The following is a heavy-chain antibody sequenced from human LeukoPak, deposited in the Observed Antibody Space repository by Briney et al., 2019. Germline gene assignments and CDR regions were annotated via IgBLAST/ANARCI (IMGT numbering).Heavy chain of an antibody. V-gene: IGHV1-46*01. J-gene: IGHJ5*02. CDR1: GYTFTSYY. Sequence: ASVKVSCKASGYTFTSYYMHWVRQAPGQGLEWMGIINPSGGSTSYAQKFQGRVTMTRDMSTSTVYMELSSLRSEDTAVYYCARDPGYYDSCGYYDPWGQGTLVTVSS. CDR2: INPSGGST. CDR3: ARDPGYYDSCGYYDP. D-gene: IGHD3-22*01.